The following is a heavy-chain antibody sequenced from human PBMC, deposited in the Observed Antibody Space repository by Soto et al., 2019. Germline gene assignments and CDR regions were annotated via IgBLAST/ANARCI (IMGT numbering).Heavy chain of an antibody. CDR2: ISYDGSNK. V-gene: IGHV3-30-3*01. Sequence: LRLSCAASGFTFSRYAMHWVRQAPGKGLEWVAVISYDGSNKYYADSVKGRFTISRDNSKNTLYLQMNSLRAEDTAVYYCARADSSGYYGYWGQGTLVTVSS. D-gene: IGHD3-22*01. J-gene: IGHJ4*02. CDR1: GFTFSRYA. CDR3: ARADSSGYYGY.